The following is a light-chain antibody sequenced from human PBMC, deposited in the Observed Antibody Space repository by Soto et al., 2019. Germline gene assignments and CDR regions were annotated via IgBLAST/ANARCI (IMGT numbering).Light chain of an antibody. CDR2: DVS. Sequence: QSVLTQPASVSGSPGQSITISCTGTSTDVGGYNYVSWYQQHAGKAPKLMIYDVSNRPSGVSNRFSGYKSGNTASLTISGLQAEYEADYYCSSYTSSSIYVFGTGTKVTVL. CDR1: STDVGGYNY. V-gene: IGLV2-14*01. J-gene: IGLJ1*01. CDR3: SSYTSSSIYV.